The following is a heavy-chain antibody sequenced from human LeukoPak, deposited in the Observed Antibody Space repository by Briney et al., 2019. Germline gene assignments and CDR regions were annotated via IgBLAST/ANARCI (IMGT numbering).Heavy chain of an antibody. D-gene: IGHD4-23*01. J-gene: IGHJ6*02. CDR3: ARVDGGILDV. CDR2: IIPILGIA. CDR1: GGTFSSYA. Sequence: SVTVSCKASGGTFSSYAISWVRQAPGPGLEWMGRIIPILGIANYAQKFQGRVTITADKSTSTAYMELSSLRSEDTAVYYCARVDGGILDVWGQGTTVTVSS. V-gene: IGHV1-69*04.